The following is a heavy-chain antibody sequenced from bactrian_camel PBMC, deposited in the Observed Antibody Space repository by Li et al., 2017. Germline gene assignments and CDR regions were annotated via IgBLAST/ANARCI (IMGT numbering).Heavy chain of an antibody. V-gene: IGHV3S25*01. CDR2: IYIGGGRT. J-gene: IGHJ4*01. Sequence: QLVESGGGSVQAGRSLRLSCAASGYIDDSYCMAWFRQAPGKERVAAIYIGGGRTYYADSVKGRFTVSTDMSKNTVDLQMNSLKPEDAAVYYCALWLDGYIGQGTQVTVS. D-gene: IGHD5*01. CDR1: GYIDDSYC.